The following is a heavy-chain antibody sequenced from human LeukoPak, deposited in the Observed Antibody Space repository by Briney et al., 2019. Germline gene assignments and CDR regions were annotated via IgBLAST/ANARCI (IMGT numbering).Heavy chain of an antibody. Sequence: HPGGSLRLSCAASGFTFSSYWMSWARQAPGKGLEWVANIKQDGSEKYYVDSVKGRFTISRDNAKNSLYLQMNSLRAEDTAVYYCAKESGYSSSLLDYWGQGTLVTVSS. V-gene: IGHV3-7*01. D-gene: IGHD6-13*01. J-gene: IGHJ4*02. CDR3: AKESGYSSSLLDY. CDR2: IKQDGSEK. CDR1: GFTFSSYW.